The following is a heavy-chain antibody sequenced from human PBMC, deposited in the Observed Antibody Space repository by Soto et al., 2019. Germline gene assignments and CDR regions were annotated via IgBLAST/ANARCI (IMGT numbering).Heavy chain of an antibody. CDR3: ARTGASSSLSFFDY. Sequence: SETLSLTCTVYGGSFSGYYWSWIRQPPGKGLEWIGEINHSGGTNYNPSLKSRVTISVDTSKNQFSLKLSSVTAADTAVYYCARTGASSSLSFFDYWGQGTLVTVSS. V-gene: IGHV4-34*01. D-gene: IGHD6-6*01. CDR2: INHSGGT. CDR1: GGSFSGYY. J-gene: IGHJ4*02.